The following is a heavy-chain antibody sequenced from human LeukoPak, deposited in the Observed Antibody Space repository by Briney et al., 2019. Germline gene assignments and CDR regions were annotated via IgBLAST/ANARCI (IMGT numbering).Heavy chain of an antibody. D-gene: IGHD4-11*01. V-gene: IGHV3-21*01. J-gene: IGHJ6*03. Sequence: GGSLRLSCATSGFTFGYYEMNWVRQAPGKGLEWVSSISGSGNHIYYADSVKGRFIISRDNAKDSLFLQMNSLRPDDTAVYYCTSLRRQYYYYMDIWGKGTTVIVS. CDR1: GFTFGYYE. CDR2: ISGSGNHI. CDR3: TSLRRQYYYYMDI.